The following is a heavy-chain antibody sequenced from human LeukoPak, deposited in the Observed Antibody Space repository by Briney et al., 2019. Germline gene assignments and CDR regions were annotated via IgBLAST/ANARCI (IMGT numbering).Heavy chain of an antibody. CDR1: GFTFSNAW. V-gene: IGHV3-15*01. CDR2: IKSKTDGGTT. CDR3: TTDPFLLFSSHC. Sequence: GGSLRLSCAASGFTFSNAWMSWVRRAPGKGLEWVGRIKSKTDGGTTDYAAPVKGRFTISRDDSKNTLYLQMNSLKTEGTAVYYCTTDPFLLFSSHCWGQGTLVTVSS. J-gene: IGHJ4*02. D-gene: IGHD2/OR15-2a*01.